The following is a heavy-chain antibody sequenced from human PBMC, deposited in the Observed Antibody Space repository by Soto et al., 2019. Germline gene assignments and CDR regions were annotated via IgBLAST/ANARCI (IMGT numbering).Heavy chain of an antibody. J-gene: IGHJ4*02. V-gene: IGHV3-23*01. CDR2: ISARGGTT. Sequence: PGGALRLSCAASGFTFSTYAMPCVRQAPGKGLQGVSGISARGGTTYYADSVSGPFTISRDNYNNALYLQMNSLRAEDTAVYYCAKMFLPQRWYPDYWGQGALVNVSS. D-gene: IGHD2-15*01. CDR3: AKMFLPQRWYPDY. CDR1: GFTFSTYA.